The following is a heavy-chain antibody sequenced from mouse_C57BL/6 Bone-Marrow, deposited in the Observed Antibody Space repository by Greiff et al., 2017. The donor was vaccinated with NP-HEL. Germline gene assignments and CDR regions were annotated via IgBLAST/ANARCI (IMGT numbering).Heavy chain of an antibody. CDR3: ASRYSSWLAY. CDR1: GFTFSSYG. V-gene: IGHV5-6*02. CDR2: ISSGGSYT. Sequence: EVMLVESGGDLVKPGGSLKLSCAASGFTFSSYGMSWVRQTPDKRLEWVATISSGGSYTYYPDSVKGRFTISRDNATNTLYLQLSSLKSEDTSRYYCASRYSSWLAYWGQGTRVTVSA. J-gene: IGHJ3*01. D-gene: IGHD2-12*01.